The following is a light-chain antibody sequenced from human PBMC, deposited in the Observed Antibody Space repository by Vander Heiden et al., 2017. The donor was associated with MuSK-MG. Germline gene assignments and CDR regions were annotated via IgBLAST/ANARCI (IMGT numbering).Light chain of an antibody. V-gene: IGLV1-40*01. CDR1: SSNIGAPFD. CDR2: PNN. J-gene: IGLJ2*01. CDR3: QSYDSSLRGVV. Sequence: HFVLTQPPSVSGAPGQTVTISCTGSSSNIGAPFDCHLYTTLPGVAPGLLLYPNNNRPSGVPDRLSGSKSGPSASLAITWLRAEDEADYYCQSYDSSLRGVVFGGGTKVTVL.